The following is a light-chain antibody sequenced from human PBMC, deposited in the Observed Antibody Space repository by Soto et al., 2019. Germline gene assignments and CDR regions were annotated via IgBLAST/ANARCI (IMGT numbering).Light chain of an antibody. CDR2: EVS. J-gene: IGLJ3*02. CDR3: TSYTTSRIWV. Sequence: QSALTQPASVSGSPGQSITISCTGSSGDVGHYNYVSWYQQHPGKAPKLMIYEVSNRPSGFSNRFSGSKSGNTASLIISGLQAEDEADYYCTSYTTSRIWVFVGGTKLTVL. CDR1: SGDVGHYNY. V-gene: IGLV2-14*01.